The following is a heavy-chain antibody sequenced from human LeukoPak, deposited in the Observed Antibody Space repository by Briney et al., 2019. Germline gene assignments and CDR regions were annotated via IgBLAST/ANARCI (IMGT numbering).Heavy chain of an antibody. CDR3: AKENWVYNWKYDSSGSGINY. Sequence: PGGSPRLSCAASGFTFTNYAMSWVRQAPGKGLEWVSTISGGGGSTYSADSVMGRFTISRDNSKTTLYLQMNSLRAEDTAVYYCAKENWVYNWKYDSSGSGINYWGQGTRVTVSS. J-gene: IGHJ4*02. CDR2: ISGGGGST. D-gene: IGHD3-22*01. V-gene: IGHV3-23*01. CDR1: GFTFTNYA.